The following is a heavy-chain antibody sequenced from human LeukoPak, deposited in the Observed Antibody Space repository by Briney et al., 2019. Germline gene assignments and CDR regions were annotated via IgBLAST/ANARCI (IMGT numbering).Heavy chain of an antibody. J-gene: IGHJ6*02. Sequence: GASVKVSCKASGYGFNDDYMHWVRQAPGQGLEWMEWISAYNGNTNYAQKLQGRVTMTTDTSTSTAYMELRSLRSDDTAVYYCARLGRYGSGPYYYYGMDVWGQGTTVTVSS. V-gene: IGHV1-18*04. CDR2: ISAYNGNT. D-gene: IGHD3-10*01. CDR1: GYGFNDDY. CDR3: ARLGRYGSGPYYYYGMDV.